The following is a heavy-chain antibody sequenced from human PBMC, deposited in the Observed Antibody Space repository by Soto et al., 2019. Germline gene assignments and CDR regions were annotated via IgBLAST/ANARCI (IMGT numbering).Heavy chain of an antibody. CDR3: ATDPVAVTGSFIDS. V-gene: IGHV3-30-3*01. CDR2: ISYDGRET. J-gene: IGHJ4*02. CDR1: GFTFIAYA. D-gene: IGHD2-21*02. Sequence: GGSLRLSCAASGFTFIAYAFHWVRQAPGKGLEWLSVISYDGRETHYADSVEGRFIISRDSSKKTAYLQMNSLRGDDTAVYFCATDPVAVTGSFIDSWGQGTLVTVSS.